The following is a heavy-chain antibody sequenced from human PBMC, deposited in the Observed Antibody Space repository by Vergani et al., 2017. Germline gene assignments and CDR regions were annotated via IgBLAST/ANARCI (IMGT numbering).Heavy chain of an antibody. J-gene: IGHJ4*02. CDR2: IYSGGST. Sequence: EVQLVESGGGLVQPGGSLRLSCAASGFTVSSNYMSWVRQAPGKGLEWGSVIYSGGSTYYADSVKGRFTSSRHNSKNMLYLQMNSLSAEDTAVYYCARDAQYYDRSGYTRGFDYWGQGTLVTVSS. D-gene: IGHD3-22*01. CDR1: GFTVSSNY. V-gene: IGHV3-53*04. CDR3: ARDAQYYDRSGYTRGFDY.